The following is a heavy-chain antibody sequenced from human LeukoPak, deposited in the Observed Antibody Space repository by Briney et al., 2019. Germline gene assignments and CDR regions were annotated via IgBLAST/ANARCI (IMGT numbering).Heavy chain of an antibody. V-gene: IGHV1-69*01. Sequence: SVKVSCKASGSTFSSYAISWVRQAPGQGLEWMGGIIPIFGTANYAQKFQGRVTITADESTSTAYMELSSLRSEDTAVYYCASYDIYPPHRFDPWGQGTLVTVSS. CDR1: GSTFSSYA. CDR2: IIPIFGTA. D-gene: IGHD3-9*01. CDR3: ASYDIYPPHRFDP. J-gene: IGHJ5*02.